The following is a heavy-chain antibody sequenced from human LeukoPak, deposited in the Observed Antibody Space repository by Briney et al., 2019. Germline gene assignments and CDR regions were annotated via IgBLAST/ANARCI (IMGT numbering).Heavy chain of an antibody. V-gene: IGHV4-34*01. Sequence: SETLSLTCAVSGASVNNCFWSWIRQPPGKGLERIGEINHGGITKYIPSLKSRLTISLDKSQNHFSLNLTSVTAADIGVYFCARGLLRGHSSSWSSWGQGIPVTVSS. CDR2: INHGGIT. D-gene: IGHD6-13*01. CDR1: GASVNNCF. CDR3: ARGLLRGHSSSWSS. J-gene: IGHJ5*02.